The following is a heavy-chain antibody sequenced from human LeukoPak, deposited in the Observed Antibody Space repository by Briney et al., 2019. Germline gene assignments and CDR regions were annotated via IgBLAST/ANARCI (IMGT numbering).Heavy chain of an antibody. D-gene: IGHD3-10*01. J-gene: IGHJ4*02. CDR3: ARTYYGSGSYNSH. CDR2: IYYSGST. V-gene: IGHV4-30-4*01. Sequence: PSQTLSLTCTVSGGSISSGDYYWSWIRQHPGKGLEWIGYIYYSGSTYYNPSLKSRVTISVDTSKNQFSLKLSSVTAADTAVYYCARTYYGSGSYNSHWGQGTLVTVSS. CDR1: GGSISSGDYY.